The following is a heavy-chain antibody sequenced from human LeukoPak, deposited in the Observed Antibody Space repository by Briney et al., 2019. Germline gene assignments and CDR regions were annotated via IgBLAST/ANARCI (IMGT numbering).Heavy chain of an antibody. V-gene: IGHV3-30*03. Sequence: GGSLRLSCAASGFTFSSYGMHWVRQAPGKGLEWVAVISYDGSNKYYADSVKGRFTISRDNSKNTLYLQMNSLRAEDTAVYYCARGGGAFDYWGQGTLVTVSS. CDR3: ARGGGAFDY. D-gene: IGHD3-10*01. CDR2: ISYDGSNK. J-gene: IGHJ4*02. CDR1: GFTFSSYG.